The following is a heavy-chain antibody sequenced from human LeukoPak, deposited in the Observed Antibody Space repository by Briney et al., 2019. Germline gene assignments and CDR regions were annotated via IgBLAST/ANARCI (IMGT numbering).Heavy chain of an antibody. J-gene: IGHJ4*02. CDR3: AKAKTSGSAYDY. V-gene: IGHV3-23*01. CDR2: INNSGGRT. CDR1: GFIFSTYT. Sequence: GGSLRLSCAASGFIFSTYTMSWVRQAPGKGLEWVSDINNSGGRTYYADFVKGRFTISRDNSKNTLYLHMSSLRAEDTAIYFCAKAKTSGSAYDYWGQGILVTVSS. D-gene: IGHD3-10*01.